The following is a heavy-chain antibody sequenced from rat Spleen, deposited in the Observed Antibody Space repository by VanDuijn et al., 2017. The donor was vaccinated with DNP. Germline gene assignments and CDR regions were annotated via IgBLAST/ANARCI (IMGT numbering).Heavy chain of an antibody. CDR3: ARSPWDGYNYFDY. D-gene: IGHD1-6*01. V-gene: IGHV2-41*01. Sequence: VQLQESGPGLVQPSQTLSLTCTVAGFSLTNYNVHWVRQPPGKGLEWMGVIWNTGGTQYNSVLKSRLIISKDTSKSQVFLKMNSLQTEDTATYSCARSPWDGYNYFDYWGQGVMVTVSS. CDR2: IWNTGGT. J-gene: IGHJ2*01. CDR1: GFSLTNYN.